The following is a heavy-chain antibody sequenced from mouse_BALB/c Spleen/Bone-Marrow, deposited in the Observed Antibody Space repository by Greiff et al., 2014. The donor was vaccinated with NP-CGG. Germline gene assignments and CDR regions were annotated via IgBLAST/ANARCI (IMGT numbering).Heavy chain of an antibody. V-gene: IGHV14-3*02. CDR2: IDPANGNT. Sequence: VQFQQSGAELVKPGASVKLSCTASGFNIKDTYMHWVKQRPEQGLEWIGRIDPANGNTKYDPKFQGKATITADTSPNTAYLQLSSLTSEDTAVYYCARWEYYAMDYWGQGTSVTVSS. CDR1: GFNIKDTY. J-gene: IGHJ4*01. D-gene: IGHD4-1*01. CDR3: ARWEYYAMDY.